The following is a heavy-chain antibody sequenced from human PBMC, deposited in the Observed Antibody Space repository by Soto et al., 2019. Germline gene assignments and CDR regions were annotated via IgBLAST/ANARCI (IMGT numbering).Heavy chain of an antibody. CDR3: XRLKGAFLITTYNWFDP. CDR1: GDSISSSSYY. CDR2: IYYSGTT. Sequence: SETLSLTCTVSGDSISSSSYYWGWIRQPPGKGLEWIGDIYYSGTTHYNPSLKSRVTISIDTSKNQFSLHLRSVTAADTAVYYCXRLKGAFLITTYNWFDPWGQGTPVTVSS. D-gene: IGHD3-22*01. J-gene: IGHJ5*02. V-gene: IGHV4-39*01.